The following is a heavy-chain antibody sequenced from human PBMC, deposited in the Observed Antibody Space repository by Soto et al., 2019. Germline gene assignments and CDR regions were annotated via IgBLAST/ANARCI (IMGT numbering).Heavy chain of an antibody. CDR3: SKDGRGRSGFFDS. CDR2: ISGTGGST. Sequence: GGSLRLSCTTSRFTFSTYAMSWVRQAPGKGLEWVSAISGTGGSTYYADSVKGRFTISRDNSKNTLFLQMDSLRAEDTAVYYCSKDGRGRSGFFDSWGQGTLVTVSS. D-gene: IGHD3-3*01. J-gene: IGHJ4*02. V-gene: IGHV3-23*01. CDR1: RFTFSTYA.